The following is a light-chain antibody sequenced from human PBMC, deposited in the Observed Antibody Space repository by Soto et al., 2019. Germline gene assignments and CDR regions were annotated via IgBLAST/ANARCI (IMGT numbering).Light chain of an antibody. J-gene: IGKJ5*01. V-gene: IGKV3-20*01. CDR1: QTLSNSF. Sequence: EIVLTQSPATLSFSPGERATLSCRASQTLSNSFIAWYQQKPGQAPRLLIYDTSSRATGVPDRYSASGSGTDFTLTISRLEPEDFAVFFCQQYGTSEIIFGQGTRLEIK. CDR3: QQYGTSEII. CDR2: DTS.